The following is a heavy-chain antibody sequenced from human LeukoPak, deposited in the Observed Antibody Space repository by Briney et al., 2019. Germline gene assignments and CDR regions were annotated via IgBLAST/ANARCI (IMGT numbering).Heavy chain of an antibody. D-gene: IGHD6-19*01. CDR2: IWYDGSNK. V-gene: IGHV3-33*01. Sequence: PGRSLRLSCAASGFTFSSYGMHWVRQAPGKGLEWVAVIWYDGSNKYYADSVKGRFTISRDNSKNTLYLQMNSLRAEGTAVYYCAGIIAVAGAFDYWGQGTLATVSS. J-gene: IGHJ4*02. CDR3: AGIIAVAGAFDY. CDR1: GFTFSSYG.